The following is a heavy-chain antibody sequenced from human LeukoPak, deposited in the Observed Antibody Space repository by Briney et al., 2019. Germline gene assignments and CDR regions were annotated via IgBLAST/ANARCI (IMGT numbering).Heavy chain of an antibody. CDR1: GYTFTGYY. D-gene: IGHD2-15*01. CDR2: INPNSGGT. Sequence: ASVKVSCKASGYTFTGYYMHWVRQAPGQGLEWMGWINPNSGGTNYAQKFQGRVTMTRDTSISTVYMELSRLRSDDTAVYYCARDPDIVVVVAATRLWFDPWGQGTLVTVSS. V-gene: IGHV1-2*02. J-gene: IGHJ5*02. CDR3: ARDPDIVVVVAATRLWFDP.